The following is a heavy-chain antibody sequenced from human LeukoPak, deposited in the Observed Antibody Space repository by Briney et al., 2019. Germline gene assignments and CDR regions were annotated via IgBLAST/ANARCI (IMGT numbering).Heavy chain of an antibody. J-gene: IGHJ4*02. CDR3: AKVKTTFGGVIVPFDY. CDR2: ISGSGGST. Sequence: GGSLRLSCAASGFTFSSYAMSWVRQAPGKGLEWVSAISGSGGSTYYADSVKGRFTISRDNSKNTLCLQMNSLRAEDTAVYYCAKVKTTFGGVIVPFDYWGQGTLVTVSS. CDR1: GFTFSSYA. V-gene: IGHV3-23*01. D-gene: IGHD3-16*02.